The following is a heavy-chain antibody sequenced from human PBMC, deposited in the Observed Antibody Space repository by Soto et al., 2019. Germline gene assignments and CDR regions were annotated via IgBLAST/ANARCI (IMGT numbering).Heavy chain of an antibody. CDR1: GGSFSSNP. J-gene: IGHJ4*02. V-gene: IGHV1-69*01. D-gene: IGHD5-18*01. CDR2: IIPIFATV. CDR3: ARGGRGYSSTPRYYFDY. Sequence: QVQLVQSGSEVKKPGSSVKVSCKASGGSFSSNPISWVRQAPGQGLEWMAGIIPIFATVHYAQKFQGRVTIPADESTSTAYMELTSRRSEDTAVYFCARGGRGYSSTPRYYFDYWGQGTLVTVSS.